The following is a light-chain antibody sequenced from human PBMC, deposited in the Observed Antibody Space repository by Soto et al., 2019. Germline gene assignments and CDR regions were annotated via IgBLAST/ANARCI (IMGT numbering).Light chain of an antibody. CDR3: ATCDDDLSVL. V-gene: IGLV2-14*01. J-gene: IGLJ2*01. CDR2: GVY. Sequence: QSALTQPASVSGSPGQTITISCTGSSDDIGTYEYISWHQHHPGKAPKLIIFGVYDRPSGISDRFSGSKSGNTASLAISGLQSEDEADYFCATCDDDLSVLFGGGTKLTVL. CDR1: SDDIGTYEY.